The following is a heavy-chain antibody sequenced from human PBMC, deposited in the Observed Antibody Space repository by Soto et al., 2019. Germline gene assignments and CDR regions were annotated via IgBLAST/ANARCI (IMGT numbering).Heavy chain of an antibody. V-gene: IGHV4-30-4*01. CDR2: IYYSGST. J-gene: IGHJ5*02. CDR1: GVSISSGDYY. D-gene: IGHD1-1*01. CDR3: ARDSSGPNDMTHWFDP. Sequence: SETLSLTCTVSGVSISSGDYYWSWIRQPPGKGLEWIGYIYYSGSTYYNPSLKSRVTISVDTSKNQFSLKLSSVTAADTAVYYCARDSSGPNDMTHWFDPWGQGTLVTV.